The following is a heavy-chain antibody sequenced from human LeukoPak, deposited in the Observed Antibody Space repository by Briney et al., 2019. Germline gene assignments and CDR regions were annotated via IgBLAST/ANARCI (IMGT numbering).Heavy chain of an antibody. D-gene: IGHD6-19*01. CDR3: AKAGGYSSGWYGDY. CDR1: GFTFTNYW. CDR2: IDQDGSAK. J-gene: IGHJ4*02. V-gene: IGHV3-7*01. Sequence: GGSLRLSCATSGFTFTNYWMNWVRQAPGKGLEWVANIDQDGSAKYYVASVKGRFTISRDNAKNSLFLQMDSLRAEDTAVYYCAKAGGYSSGWYGDYWGQGTLVTVSS.